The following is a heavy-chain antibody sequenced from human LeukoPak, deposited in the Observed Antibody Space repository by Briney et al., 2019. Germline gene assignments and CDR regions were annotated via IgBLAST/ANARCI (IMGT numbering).Heavy chain of an antibody. Sequence: GGSLRLSCAASGFAFSFYAMSWLRQPPGKGLEWVSTINANSGTTSYAASVRGRFTISRDNSKNTLYLQVSTLRAGDTATYYCAKPISGGLAVTADWFHPWGQGTLVVVSS. CDR1: GFAFSFYA. V-gene: IGHV3-23*01. D-gene: IGHD6-19*01. CDR2: INANSGTT. CDR3: AKPISGGLAVTADWFHP. J-gene: IGHJ5*01.